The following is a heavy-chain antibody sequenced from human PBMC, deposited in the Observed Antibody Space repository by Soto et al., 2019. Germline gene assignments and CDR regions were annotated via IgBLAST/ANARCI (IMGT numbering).Heavy chain of an antibody. CDR3: ARGFTIGWYTYYFDL. D-gene: IGHD6-19*01. J-gene: IGHJ4*02. CDR1: GASISGYH. Sequence: ETLSLTCTVSGASISGYHWSWIRQPPGKGLEWIGYIYYTGSTNYNPSLKSRVTMSVDTSKNQFSLKLNSVTAADTAVYYCARGFTIGWYTYYFDLWGQGPLVTVSS. CDR2: IYYTGST. V-gene: IGHV4-59*08.